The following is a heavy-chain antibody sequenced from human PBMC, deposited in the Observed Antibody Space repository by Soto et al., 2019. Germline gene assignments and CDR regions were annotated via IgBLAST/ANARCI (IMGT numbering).Heavy chain of an antibody. Sequence: GASVKVSCKASGYTFTTYDIHWVRQAPGQGLEWMGGIIPIFGTANYAQKFQGRVTITADESTSTAYMELSSLRSEDTAVYYCASGVAREYYFDYWGQGTLVTVSS. D-gene: IGHD2-15*01. CDR1: GYTFTTYD. V-gene: IGHV1-69*13. CDR2: IIPIFGTA. CDR3: ASGVAREYYFDY. J-gene: IGHJ4*02.